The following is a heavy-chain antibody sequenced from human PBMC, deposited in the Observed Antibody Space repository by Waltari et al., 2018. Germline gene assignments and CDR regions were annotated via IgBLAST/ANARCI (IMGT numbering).Heavy chain of an antibody. CDR1: GFTLSIIW. CDR2: IKQDGSEK. Sequence: EVQLLESGGSLVQPGGSLRLSWAASGFTLSIIWMRWVRQAPGKGREWVADIKQDGSEKYYVDSVKGRFTIVRDNAKNSLYLQMNSLRAEETAVYYCARDSSSWGQGTLVTVSS. CDR3: ARDSSS. V-gene: IGHV3-7*01. J-gene: IGHJ4*02. D-gene: IGHD6-13*01.